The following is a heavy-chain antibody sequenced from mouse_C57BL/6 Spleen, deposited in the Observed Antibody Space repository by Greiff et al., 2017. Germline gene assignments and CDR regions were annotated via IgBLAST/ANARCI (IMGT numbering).Heavy chain of an antibody. CDR3: ARGDEGMDY. V-gene: IGHV1-69*01. J-gene: IGHJ4*01. CDR1: GYTFTSYW. Sequence: QVQLQQPGAELVMPGASVKLSCKASGYTFTSYWMHWVKQRPGQGLEWIGEIDPSDSYTNYNQKFKGKSTLTVDKSSSTAYTQLSSLTSEDSAVYYCARGDEGMDYWGQGTSVTVSS. CDR2: IDPSDSYT.